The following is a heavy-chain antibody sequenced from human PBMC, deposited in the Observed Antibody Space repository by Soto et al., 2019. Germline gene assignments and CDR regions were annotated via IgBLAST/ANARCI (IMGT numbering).Heavy chain of an antibody. CDR1: GFTFSSYG. J-gene: IGHJ4*01. Sequence: GGSLRLSCAASGFTFSSYGMHWVRQAPGKGLEWVAVISYDGSNKYYADSVKGRFTISRDNSKNTLYLQMNSLRAEDTAVYYCAKDGGFGENSVYYSDNWGHGTLVTVSS. CDR3: AKDGGFGENSVYYSDN. CDR2: ISYDGSNK. V-gene: IGHV3-30*18. D-gene: IGHD3-10*01.